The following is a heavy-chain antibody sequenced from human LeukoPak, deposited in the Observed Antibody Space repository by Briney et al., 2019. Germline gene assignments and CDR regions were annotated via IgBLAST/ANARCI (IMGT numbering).Heavy chain of an antibody. CDR3: ARDKRLGNWFDP. CDR1: GFTFSSYS. V-gene: IGHV3-21*01. J-gene: IGHJ5*02. D-gene: IGHD6-19*01. CDR2: ISSSSSYI. Sequence: GGSLRLSCAASGFTFSSYSMYWVRQAPGKGLEWVSSISSSSSYIYYADSVKGRFTISRDNAKNSLYLQMNSLRAEDTAVYYCARDKRLGNWFDPWGQGTLVTVSS.